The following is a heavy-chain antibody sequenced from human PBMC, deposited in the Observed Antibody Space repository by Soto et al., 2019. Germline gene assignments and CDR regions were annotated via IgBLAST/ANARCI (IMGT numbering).Heavy chain of an antibody. CDR2: ISGYNGNT. Sequence: ASVKVSCKTSGYTFISYGTSWVRQAPGQGLEWMGWISGYNGNTNYADSVEGRFTISRDNAKNTLYLQMDSLRAEDTAVYYCVRPFYDLDSRPPFDHWGPGTLVTVSS. V-gene: IGHV1-18*01. CDR1: GYTFISYG. J-gene: IGHJ4*02. D-gene: IGHD3-22*01. CDR3: VRPFYDLDSRPPFDH.